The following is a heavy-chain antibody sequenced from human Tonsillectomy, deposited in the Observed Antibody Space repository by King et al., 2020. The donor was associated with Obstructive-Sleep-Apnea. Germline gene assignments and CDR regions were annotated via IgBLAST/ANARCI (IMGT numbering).Heavy chain of an antibody. CDR2: VHHSGST. V-gene: IGHV4-38-2*02. D-gene: IGHD3-22*01. Sequence: VQLQESGPGLVKPSETLSLTCTVSSYSISSGYYWGWIRQPPGKGLEWIGSVHHSGSTFYNPSLKSRVTISVDTSNNQFSLKLSAVTAADTAVYYCARHRYFDSTGYYYDFDYWGQGTLVTVSS. J-gene: IGHJ4*02. CDR3: ARHRYFDSTGYYYDFDY. CDR1: SYSISSGYY.